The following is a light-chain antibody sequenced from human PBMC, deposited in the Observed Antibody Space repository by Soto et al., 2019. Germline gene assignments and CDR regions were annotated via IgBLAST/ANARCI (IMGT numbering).Light chain of an antibody. CDR1: QGISNY. V-gene: IGKV1-27*01. Sequence: DIQMTQSPSSLSASVGDRVTITCRASQGISNYLAWYQQKPGKVPKLLIYAASTLQSGVPPRFSGSGSGTDFTLTISGLQPEDVATYYCQKYNSAPRTFGPGTKVDIK. J-gene: IGKJ3*01. CDR2: AAS. CDR3: QKYNSAPRT.